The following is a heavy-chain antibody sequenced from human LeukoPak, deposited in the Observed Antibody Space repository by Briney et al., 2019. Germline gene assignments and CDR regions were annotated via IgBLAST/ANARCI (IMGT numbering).Heavy chain of an antibody. V-gene: IGHV3-48*02. CDR3: ANGNNGDYVRLDY. CDR1: GFTFSSYS. Sequence: PGGSLRLSCAASGFTFSSYSMNWVRQAPGKGLEWVSYISSSTNTIYYADSVKGRFTISRDNAKNSLFLQMNSLRDEDTAVYYCANGNNGDYVRLDYWGQGTLVTVSS. CDR2: ISSSTNTI. D-gene: IGHD4-17*01. J-gene: IGHJ4*02.